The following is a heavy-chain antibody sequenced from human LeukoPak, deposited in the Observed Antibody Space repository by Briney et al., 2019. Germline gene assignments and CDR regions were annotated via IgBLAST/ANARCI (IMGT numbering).Heavy chain of an antibody. V-gene: IGHV3-23*01. CDR3: ASKNGGFDY. J-gene: IGHJ4*02. D-gene: IGHD3-16*01. Sequence: SGGSLRLSCAASGXTFSTYAMSWVRQAPGKGLEWVSAISGSGGSTYYADSVKGRFTISRDNSKNTLSLQMNSLRAEDTAVYYCASKNGGFDYWGQGTLVTLSS. CDR1: GXTFSTYA. CDR2: ISGSGGST.